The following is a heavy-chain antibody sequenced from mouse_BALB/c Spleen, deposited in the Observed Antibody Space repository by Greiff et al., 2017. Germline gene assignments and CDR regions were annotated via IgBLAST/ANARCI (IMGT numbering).Heavy chain of an antibody. CDR3: NEYYGQAWFAY. D-gene: IGHD1-2*01. CDR1: GFNIKDSY. J-gene: IGHJ3*01. CDR2: IDPENGDT. V-gene: IGHV14-4*02. Sequence: VQLQQSGAELVRPGASVKLSCTASGFNIKDSYMHWVKQRPEQGLEWIGWIDPENGDTEYATKFQGKATMTADTSSNTAYLQLSSLTSEDTAVYYCNEYYGQAWFAYWGKGTLVTVSA.